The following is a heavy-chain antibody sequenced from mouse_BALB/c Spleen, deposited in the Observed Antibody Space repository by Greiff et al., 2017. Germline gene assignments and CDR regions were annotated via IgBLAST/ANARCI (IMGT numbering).Heavy chain of an antibody. CDR2: IYPSDSYT. CDR1: GYAFSSYW. Sequence: VKLVESGAELVRPGSSVKISCKASGYAFSSYWMNWVKQRPGQGLEWIGNIYPSDSYTNYNQKFKDKATLTVDKSSSTAYMQLSSPTSEDSAVYYCTRLGNRGAMDYWGQGTSVTVSS. D-gene: IGHD2-1*01. CDR3: TRLGNRGAMDY. V-gene: IGHV1S126*01. J-gene: IGHJ4*01.